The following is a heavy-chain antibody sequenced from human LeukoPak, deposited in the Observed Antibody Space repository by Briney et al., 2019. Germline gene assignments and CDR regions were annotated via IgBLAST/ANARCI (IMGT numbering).Heavy chain of an antibody. J-gene: IGHJ4*01. CDR1: GFTFSNSA. V-gene: IGHV3-23*01. Sequence: GGSLRLSCAASGFTFSNSAMSWVRQAPGQGLEWVSSLSGSGITTYYADSVKGRFTISRDNSKNTLYLQMNSLRAEDTAVYYCAKGIYSSGWSYFDYWGYGNRVTVSS. D-gene: IGHD6-19*01. CDR3: AKGIYSSGWSYFDY. CDR2: LSGSGITT.